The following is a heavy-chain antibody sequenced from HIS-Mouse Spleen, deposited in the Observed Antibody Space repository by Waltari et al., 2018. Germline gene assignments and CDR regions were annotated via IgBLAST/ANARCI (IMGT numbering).Heavy chain of an antibody. CDR2: SYYIGIT. Sequence: QLQLQESGPGLVKPSETLSLTCTVSGGSISSSSYYWGWIRQPPGKGLEWIGSSYYIGITYYNPSLKSRFTISVDTSKNRFSLELSSVTAADTAVYYCAREIPYSSSWYDWYFDLWGRGTLVTVSS. CDR1: GGSISSSSYY. V-gene: IGHV4-39*07. CDR3: AREIPYSSSWYDWYFDL. D-gene: IGHD6-13*01. J-gene: IGHJ2*01.